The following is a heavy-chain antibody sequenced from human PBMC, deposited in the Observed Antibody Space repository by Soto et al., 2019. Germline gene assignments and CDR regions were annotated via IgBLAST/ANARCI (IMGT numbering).Heavy chain of an antibody. CDR3: VHAPYGSSWYRYNWFDP. V-gene: IGHV2-5*01. D-gene: IGHD6-13*01. Sequence: QITLKESGPTLVNPTQTLTLTCTFSGFSLSTSGVGVGWIRQPPGKALEWLALIYWNDDKRYSPSLKSRLTITKDTSKNQVVLTMTNMDPVDTATYYCVHAPYGSSWYRYNWFDPWGQGTLVTVSS. J-gene: IGHJ5*02. CDR2: IYWNDDK. CDR1: GFSLSTSGVG.